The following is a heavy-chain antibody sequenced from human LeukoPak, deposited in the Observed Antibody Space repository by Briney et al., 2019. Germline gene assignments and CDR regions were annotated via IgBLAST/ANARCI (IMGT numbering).Heavy chain of an antibody. Sequence: AGSLRLSCAASGCTFSSYAMTWVRQAPGKGLEWVSAISGSGGNTYYADSVKGRFTISRDNSKNTLYLQMNSLRAEDTAIYYCAKDLWYSGSYRSGNYWGQGTLVTVSS. CDR3: AKDLWYSGSYRSGNY. V-gene: IGHV3-23*01. CDR2: ISGSGGNT. D-gene: IGHD1-26*01. J-gene: IGHJ4*02. CDR1: GCTFSSYA.